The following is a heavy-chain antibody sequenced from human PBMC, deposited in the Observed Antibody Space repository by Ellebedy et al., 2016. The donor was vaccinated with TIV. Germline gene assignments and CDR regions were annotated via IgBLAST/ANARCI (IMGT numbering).Heavy chain of an antibody. J-gene: IGHJ2*01. V-gene: IGHV4-39*01. D-gene: IGHD5-18*01. Sequence: SETLSLXXTVSGGSISSSSYYWGWIRQPPGKGLEWIGSIYYSGSTYYNPSLKSRVTISVDTSKNQFSLKLSSVTAADTAVYYCARVLYSYGGVWYFDLWGRGTLVTVSS. CDR2: IYYSGST. CDR3: ARVLYSYGGVWYFDL. CDR1: GGSISSSSYY.